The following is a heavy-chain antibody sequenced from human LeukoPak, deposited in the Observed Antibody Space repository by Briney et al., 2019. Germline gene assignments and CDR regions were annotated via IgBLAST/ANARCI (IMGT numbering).Heavy chain of an antibody. V-gene: IGHV3-30*18. Sequence: PGGSLRLSCAASGFTFSNYDMHWVRQAPGKGLEWVAAISKDGTNDFYADSVKGRFSISRDNSKNTLYLQMNTLRPEDTAVYYCAKEGYYYSSGSYSRRAFDIWGQGTMVTVSS. CDR2: ISKDGTND. CDR1: GFTFSNYD. D-gene: IGHD3-10*01. CDR3: AKEGYYYSSGSYSRRAFDI. J-gene: IGHJ3*02.